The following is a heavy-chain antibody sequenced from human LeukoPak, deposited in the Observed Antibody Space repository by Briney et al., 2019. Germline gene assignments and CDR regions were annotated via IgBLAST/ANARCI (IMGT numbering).Heavy chain of an antibody. J-gene: IGHJ4*02. Sequence: GRSLRLSCAASGFTFSSYGMHWVRQAPGKGLDWVAFISYDGNNEYYADSVKGRFTIPRDNSKNTLYLQMNSLRAEDTAVYYCAKDDYSSATHDCWGQGALVTVSS. D-gene: IGHD2-15*01. V-gene: IGHV3-30*18. CDR3: AKDDYSSATHDC. CDR2: ISYDGNNE. CDR1: GFTFSSYG.